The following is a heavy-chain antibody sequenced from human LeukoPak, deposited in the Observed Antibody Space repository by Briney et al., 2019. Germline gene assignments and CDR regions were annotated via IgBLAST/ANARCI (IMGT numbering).Heavy chain of an antibody. CDR3: ARTSRIVVAPDY. CDR1: GYSFNDKY. Sequence: ASVKVSCKASGYSFNDKYLHWVRQAPGQGLEWMGSINPNSGGTNYAQKFQGRVTMTTDTSTSTAYMELRSLRSDDTAVYYCARTSRIVVAPDYWGQGTLVTVSS. D-gene: IGHD3-22*01. J-gene: IGHJ4*02. CDR2: INPNSGGT. V-gene: IGHV1-2*02.